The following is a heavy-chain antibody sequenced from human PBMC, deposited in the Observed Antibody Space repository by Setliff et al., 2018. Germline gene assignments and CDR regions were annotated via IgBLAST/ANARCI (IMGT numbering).Heavy chain of an antibody. CDR3: ARNWHWGFDP. Sequence: PSETLSLTCTVSGDSLSNGFYWGWIRQTPGKGLHWIGSIYNSGKTYSNPSLKSRVTISIYKSKNQLSLDLTSVTAADTAVYYCARNWHWGFDPWGRGALVTVSS. J-gene: IGHJ5*02. D-gene: IGHD1-7*01. CDR1: GDSLSNGFY. V-gene: IGHV4-38-2*02. CDR2: IYNSGKT.